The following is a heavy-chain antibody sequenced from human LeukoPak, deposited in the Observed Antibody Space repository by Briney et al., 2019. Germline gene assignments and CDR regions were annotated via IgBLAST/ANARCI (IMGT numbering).Heavy chain of an antibody. CDR1: GDSIRSYY. CDR2: IYYSGST. CDR3: ARDRSEFDY. J-gene: IGHJ4*02. Sequence: SETLSLTCTVSGDSIRSYYWSWIRQPPGKGLEWIGYIYYSGSTNYNPSLKSRVTISVDTSKNQFSLKLSSVTAADTAVYYCARDRSEFDYWGQGTLVTVSS. V-gene: IGHV4-59*01.